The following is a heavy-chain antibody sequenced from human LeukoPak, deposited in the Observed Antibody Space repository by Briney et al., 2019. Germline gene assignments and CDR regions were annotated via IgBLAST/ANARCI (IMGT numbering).Heavy chain of an antibody. V-gene: IGHV4-30-4*07. Sequence: SETLSLTCTVSSGSITSGGKSWSWIRQPPGKGLEWLGNIFDNENTVYNPSLRSRLTISLDMSKSQFSLKLTSVTAADTAIYYCARVTLTTTARAFDIWGQGTMVTVSS. D-gene: IGHD1-14*01. CDR2: IFDNENT. CDR1: SGSITSGGKS. CDR3: ARVTLTTTARAFDI. J-gene: IGHJ3*02.